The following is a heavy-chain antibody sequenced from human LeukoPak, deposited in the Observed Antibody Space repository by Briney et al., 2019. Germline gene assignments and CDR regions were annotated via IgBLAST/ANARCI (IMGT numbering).Heavy chain of an antibody. Sequence: EGSLRLSCAASGFTFSSYAMSWVRQAPGKGLKWVSGISGSGVSTYYTDSVKGRFTVSRDNSKNTMFLQMNSLRAEDTAVYYCAKGLYGDTFLNWFDPWGQGTLVTASS. V-gene: IGHV3-23*01. CDR3: AKGLYGDTFLNWFDP. CDR2: ISGSGVST. CDR1: GFTFSSYA. D-gene: IGHD2-21*01. J-gene: IGHJ5*02.